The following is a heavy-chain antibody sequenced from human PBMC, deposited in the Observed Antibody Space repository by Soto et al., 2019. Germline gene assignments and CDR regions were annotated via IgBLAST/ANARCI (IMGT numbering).Heavy chain of an antibody. CDR2: ISSSSSYI. V-gene: IGHV3-21*01. CDR3: ARTTTYCSGGSCYPYYYYGMDV. J-gene: IGHJ6*02. Sequence: GVLRLSCAASGFTFSSYSMNWVRQAPGKGLEWVSSISSSSSYIYYADSVKGRFTISRDNAKNSLYLQMNSLRAEDTAVYYCARTTTYCSGGSCYPYYYYGMDVWGQGTTVTVSS. CDR1: GFTFSSYS. D-gene: IGHD2-15*01.